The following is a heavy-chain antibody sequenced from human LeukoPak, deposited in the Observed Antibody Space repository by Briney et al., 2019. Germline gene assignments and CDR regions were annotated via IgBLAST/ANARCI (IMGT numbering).Heavy chain of an antibody. Sequence: SETLSLTCTVSGGSISSGDYYWSWIRQPPGKGLEWIGYIYYSGSTYYNPSLKSRVTISVDTSKNQFSLKLSSVTAADTAVYYCARYYDYVWGSYRYGDTDAFDIWGQGTMVTVSS. J-gene: IGHJ3*02. CDR1: GGSISSGDYY. CDR3: ARYYDYVWGSYRYGDTDAFDI. D-gene: IGHD3-16*02. CDR2: IYYSGST. V-gene: IGHV4-30-4*01.